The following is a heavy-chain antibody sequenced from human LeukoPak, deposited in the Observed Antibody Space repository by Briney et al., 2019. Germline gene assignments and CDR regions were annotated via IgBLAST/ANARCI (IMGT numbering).Heavy chain of an antibody. J-gene: IGHJ6*02. CDR2: INPSGGST. CDR1: GYTFTSYY. D-gene: IGHD6-19*01. V-gene: IGHV1-46*01. CDR3: ARDHGIAVAGTNYYYGMDV. Sequence: ASVKVSCKASGYTFTSYYMHWVRQAPGQGLEWMGIINPSGGSTSYAQKFQGRVTMTRDTSTGTVYMELSSLRSEDTAVYYCARDHGIAVAGTNYYYGMDVWGQGTTVTVSS.